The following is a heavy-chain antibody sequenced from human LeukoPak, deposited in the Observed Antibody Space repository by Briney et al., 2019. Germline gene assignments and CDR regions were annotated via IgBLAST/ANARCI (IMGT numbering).Heavy chain of an antibody. Sequence: SVKVSCKASGGTFSSYAISWVRQAPGQGLEWMGGIIPIFGTANYAQKFQGRVTITTDESTSTAYMELSSLRSEDTAVYYCARANQIVVVPAASYVDVWGKGTTVTVSS. V-gene: IGHV1-69*05. CDR2: IIPIFGTA. CDR1: GGTFSSYA. J-gene: IGHJ6*03. CDR3: ARANQIVVVPAASYVDV. D-gene: IGHD2-2*01.